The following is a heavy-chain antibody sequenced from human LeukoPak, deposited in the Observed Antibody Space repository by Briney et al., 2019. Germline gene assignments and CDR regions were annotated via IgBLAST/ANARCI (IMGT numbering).Heavy chain of an antibody. Sequence: PGGTLRLSCAASGFTFSSYAMSWVRQAPGKGLEWVSAISGSGGSTYYADSVKGRFTISRDNSNNTLYLQMNSLRAEDTAVYYCANQPPWFGELSYWGQGTLVTVSS. CDR1: GFTFSSYA. V-gene: IGHV3-23*01. D-gene: IGHD3-10*01. CDR2: ISGSGGST. J-gene: IGHJ4*02. CDR3: ANQPPWFGELSY.